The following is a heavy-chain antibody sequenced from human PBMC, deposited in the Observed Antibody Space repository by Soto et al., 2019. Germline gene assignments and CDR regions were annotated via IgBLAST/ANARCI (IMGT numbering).Heavy chain of an antibody. Sequence: SETLSLTCTVSGGSISSYYWSWIRQPPGKGLEWIGYIYYSGSTNYNPSLKSRVTISVDTSKNQFSLKLSSVTAADTAVYYCARDSGGWFDPWGQGTLVTVSS. CDR2: IYYSGST. D-gene: IGHD3-16*01. V-gene: IGHV4-59*01. CDR3: ARDSGGWFDP. CDR1: GGSISSYY. J-gene: IGHJ5*02.